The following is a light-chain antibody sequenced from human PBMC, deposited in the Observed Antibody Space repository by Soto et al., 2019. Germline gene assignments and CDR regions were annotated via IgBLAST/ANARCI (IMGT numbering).Light chain of an antibody. CDR1: QSFSSY. CDR2: DAS. Sequence: EIVLTQSPATLSLSPGERVTLSCRASQSFSSYLAWYQQKPGQAPRLLIYDASKRATGIPARFSGRGSGTEFTLTIISLEPEDFAVYYCQQRSNWPPVITFGQGTRLEIK. J-gene: IGKJ5*01. CDR3: QQRSNWPPVIT. V-gene: IGKV3-11*01.